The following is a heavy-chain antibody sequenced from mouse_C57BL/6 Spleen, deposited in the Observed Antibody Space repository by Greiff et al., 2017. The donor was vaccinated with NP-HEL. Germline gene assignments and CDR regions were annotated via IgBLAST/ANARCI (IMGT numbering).Heavy chain of an antibody. J-gene: IGHJ2*01. CDR2: IYPSDSET. D-gene: IGHD2-4*01. CDR1: GYTFTSYW. V-gene: IGHV1-61*01. CDR3: ARDDYDHYFDY. Sequence: QVQLQQPGAELVRPGSSVKLSCKASGYTFTSYWMDWVKQRPGQGLEWIGNIYPSDSETHYNQKFKDKATLTVDKSSSTAYMQLSSLTSEDSAVYYCARDDYDHYFDYWGQSTTLTVSS.